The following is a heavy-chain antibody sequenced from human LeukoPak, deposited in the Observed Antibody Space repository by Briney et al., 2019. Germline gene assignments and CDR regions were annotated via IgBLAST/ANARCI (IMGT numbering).Heavy chain of an antibody. CDR2: IIPIFGTA. Sequence: GASVKVSCKASGGTFSSYAISWVRQAPGQGLEWMGGIIPIFGTANYAQKFQGRVTITADESTSTAYMELGSLRSEDTAVYYCARQTGIVVPAAMRGWFDPWGQGTLVTVSS. CDR3: ARQTGIVVPAAMRGWFDP. CDR1: GGTFSSYA. J-gene: IGHJ5*02. V-gene: IGHV1-69*13. D-gene: IGHD2-2*01.